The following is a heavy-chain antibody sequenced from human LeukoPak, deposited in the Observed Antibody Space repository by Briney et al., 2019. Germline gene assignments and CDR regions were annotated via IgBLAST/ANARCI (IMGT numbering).Heavy chain of an antibody. V-gene: IGHV3-64*01. J-gene: IGHJ4*02. Sequence: AGGSLRLSCAASGFTFSNAWMSWVRQAPGKGLEYVSSINADGGTKYYANSVKGRFTISRDNSKNTLYLQMGNVRPDDMAVYYCASLDMSEIFWGQGTLVTVSS. CDR3: ASLDMSEIF. D-gene: IGHD3-9*01. CDR1: GFTFSNAW. CDR2: INADGGTK.